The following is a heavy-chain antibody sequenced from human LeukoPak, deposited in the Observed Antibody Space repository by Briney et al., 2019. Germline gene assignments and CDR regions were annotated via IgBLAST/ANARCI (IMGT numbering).Heavy chain of an antibody. J-gene: IGHJ6*03. CDR3: ARFLGDSSSFLYHYYMDV. V-gene: IGHV1-18*01. D-gene: IGHD6-6*01. CDR2: ISAYNGNT. Sequence: ASVKVSCKASGYTFTSYGISWVRQAPGQGLEWMGWISAYNGNTNYAQKLQGRVTMTTDTSTSTAYMELRSLRSDDTAVYYCARFLGDSSSFLYHYYMDVWGKGTTVTISS. CDR1: GYTFTSYG.